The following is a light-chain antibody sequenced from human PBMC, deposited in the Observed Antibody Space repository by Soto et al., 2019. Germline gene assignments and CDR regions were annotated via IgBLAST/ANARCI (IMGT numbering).Light chain of an antibody. J-gene: IGKJ4*01. Sequence: EIVMTQSPATLSVSPGERATRSCRASQSVSSNLAWYQQKPGQAPRLLIYGASTRATGIPARFSGSGSGTEFTLTISSLQSEDFAVYYCQQYNNWPRVTFGGGTKVEIK. CDR2: GAS. CDR1: QSVSSN. CDR3: QQYNNWPRVT. V-gene: IGKV3-15*01.